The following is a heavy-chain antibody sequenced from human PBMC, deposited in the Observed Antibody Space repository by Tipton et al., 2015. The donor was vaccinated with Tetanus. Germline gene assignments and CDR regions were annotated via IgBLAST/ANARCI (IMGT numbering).Heavy chain of an antibody. J-gene: IGHJ4*02. V-gene: IGHV3-30*04. Sequence: SLRLSCAASGFTFSSYAMHCVRQAPGKGLEWVAVISYDGSNKYYADSVKGRFTISRDNSKNTLYPQMNSLRAEDTAVYYCAREGGVYDSSGYYLIFDYWGQGTLVTVSS. CDR1: GFTFSSYA. CDR3: AREGGVYDSSGYYLIFDY. CDR2: ISYDGSNK. D-gene: IGHD3-22*01.